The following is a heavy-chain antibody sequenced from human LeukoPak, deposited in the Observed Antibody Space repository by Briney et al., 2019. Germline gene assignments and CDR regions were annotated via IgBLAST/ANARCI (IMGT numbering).Heavy chain of an antibody. CDR2: IDTSGST. V-gene: IGHV4-4*07. Sequence: SETLSLTCTVSGGSISNYYWNWIRQPAGKGLEWIGRIDTSGSTNYNPSLKSRVTMSVDTSKNQFSLKLSSVTAADTAVYYCAKDSKVRGVIVFDIWGQGTMVTVSS. D-gene: IGHD3-10*01. J-gene: IGHJ3*02. CDR3: AKDSKVRGVIVFDI. CDR1: GGSISNYY.